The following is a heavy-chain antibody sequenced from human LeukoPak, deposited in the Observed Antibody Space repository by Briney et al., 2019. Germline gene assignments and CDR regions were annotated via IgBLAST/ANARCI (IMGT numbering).Heavy chain of an antibody. CDR3: ARDLPVRQLTGHKYYFDY. CDR2: IFRSGST. Sequence: PSEALSLTCTVSGASISSYSWSWIRQPAGKGLEWIGRIFRSGSTNYDPSFSSRIALSLDTSKSQFSLRLNSVTAADTAVYFCARDLPVRQLTGHKYYFDYWGQGALVTVSS. J-gene: IGHJ4*02. CDR1: GASISSYS. V-gene: IGHV4-4*07. D-gene: IGHD3-9*01.